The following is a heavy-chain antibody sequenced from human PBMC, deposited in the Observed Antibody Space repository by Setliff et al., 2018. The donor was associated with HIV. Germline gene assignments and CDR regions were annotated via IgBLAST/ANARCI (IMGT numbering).Heavy chain of an antibody. Sequence: SETLSLNCDVSGGSISSFNWWSWVRQSPGKGLEWIGEIYHTGSTNYSPSLKSRVTISVDKSKNQFSLRLNSVTAADTAVYYCARVQYHYVNNGDSYYFTHWGHGTLVTVSS. CDR2: IYHTGST. CDR1: GGSISSFNW. V-gene: IGHV4-4*02. CDR3: ARVQYHYVNNGDSYYFTH. J-gene: IGHJ4*01. D-gene: IGHD3-10*02.